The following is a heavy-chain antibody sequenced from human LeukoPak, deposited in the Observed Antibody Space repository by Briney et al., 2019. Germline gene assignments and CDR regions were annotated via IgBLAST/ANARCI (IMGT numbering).Heavy chain of an antibody. Sequence: GGSLRLSCAASGFTFSTYSMNWVRQAPGMGLEWVSSISSSSYIYYADSVKGRFTISRDNAKNSLCLQMNSLRAEDTAVYYCARDLYGDYSFDYWGQGALVTVSS. CDR3: ARDLYGDYSFDY. J-gene: IGHJ4*02. CDR2: ISSSSYI. CDR1: GFTFSTYS. V-gene: IGHV3-21*01. D-gene: IGHD4-17*01.